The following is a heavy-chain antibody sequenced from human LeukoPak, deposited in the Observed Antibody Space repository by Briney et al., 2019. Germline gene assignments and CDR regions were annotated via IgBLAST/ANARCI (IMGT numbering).Heavy chain of an antibody. D-gene: IGHD1-26*01. Sequence: GGSLRLSCAASGFTFSSYSMNWVRQAPGKGLEWVSSISSSSSYIYYADSVKGRFTISRDNAKNSLYLQMNGLRAEDTAVYYCARDRRHSGSLFDYWGQGTLVTVSS. CDR3: ARDRRHSGSLFDY. V-gene: IGHV3-21*01. CDR1: GFTFSSYS. CDR2: ISSSSSYI. J-gene: IGHJ4*02.